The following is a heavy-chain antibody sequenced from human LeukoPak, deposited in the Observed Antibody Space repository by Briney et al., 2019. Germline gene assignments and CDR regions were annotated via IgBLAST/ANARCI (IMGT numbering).Heavy chain of an antibody. J-gene: IGHJ4*02. CDR2: ISYDGTDK. CDR3: AKSLSGWWTPGLDY. Sequence: GGSLRLSCVASGFIFSSYGINSVSQAPGKGLEWVAVISYDGTDKYYTDSGKGRFTISRDRSTNTVSLEMNSLRPEDTAVYYCAKSLSGWWTPGLDYLGQGTLVTVSS. D-gene: IGHD6-13*01. CDR1: GFIFSSYG. V-gene: IGHV3-30*18.